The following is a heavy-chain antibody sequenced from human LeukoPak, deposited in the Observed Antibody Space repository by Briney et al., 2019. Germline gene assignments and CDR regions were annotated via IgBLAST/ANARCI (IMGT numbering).Heavy chain of an antibody. CDR3: ARAPMLYGIAYYFDS. D-gene: IGHD2-8*01. CDR1: GGSFSPAH. CDR2: ICDNGNT. Sequence: SETLSLTCTFSGGSFSPAHWSWIRQPPGKGLEWIGVICDNGNTDYNPSLKSRVTISVDTSKRQVSLKLSSGTAADTAVYYCARAPMLYGIAYYFDSWGQGTLVTVSS. V-gene: IGHV4-59*12. J-gene: IGHJ4*02.